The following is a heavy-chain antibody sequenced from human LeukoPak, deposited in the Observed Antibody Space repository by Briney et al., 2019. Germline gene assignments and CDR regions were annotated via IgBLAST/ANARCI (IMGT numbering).Heavy chain of an antibody. CDR3: ARDGYETYYYGSGSYSNWFDP. CDR2: IIPILGIA. Sequence: SVKVSCKASGGTFSSYTISWVRQAPGQGLEWMGRIIPILGIANYAQRFQGRVTITADKSTSTAYMELSSLRSEDTAVYYCARDGYETYYYGSGSYSNWFDPWGQGTLVTVSS. J-gene: IGHJ5*02. V-gene: IGHV1-69*04. CDR1: GGTFSSYT. D-gene: IGHD3-10*01.